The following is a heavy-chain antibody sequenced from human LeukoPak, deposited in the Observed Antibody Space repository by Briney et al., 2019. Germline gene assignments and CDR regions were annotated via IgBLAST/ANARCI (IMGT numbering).Heavy chain of an antibody. D-gene: IGHD1/OR15-1a*01. Sequence: GGSLRLSWGASGFPFSIAWMHWFRQVPGKGLMWVSRITADETTTYADSVRGRFTISRDNAKNTVYLQMNSLRFEETAVYYCAIDWFATTDYWGQGILVTVSS. CDR2: ITADETT. V-gene: IGHV3-74*01. CDR1: GFPFSIAW. J-gene: IGHJ4*02. CDR3: AIDWFATTDY.